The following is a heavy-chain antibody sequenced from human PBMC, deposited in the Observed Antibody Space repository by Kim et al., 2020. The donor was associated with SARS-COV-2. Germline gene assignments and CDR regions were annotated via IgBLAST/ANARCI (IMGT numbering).Heavy chain of an antibody. Sequence: GGSLRLSYAASGFTFSSYSMNWVRQAPGKGLEWVSYISSSSSTIYYADSVKGRFTISRDNAKNSLYLQMNSLRAEDTAVYYCARGHRRLLRGSYPYYFDYWGQGTLVTVSS. D-gene: IGHD1-26*01. J-gene: IGHJ4*02. CDR3: ARGHRRLLRGSYPYYFDY. CDR2: ISSSSSTI. CDR1: GFTFSSYS. V-gene: IGHV3-48*04.